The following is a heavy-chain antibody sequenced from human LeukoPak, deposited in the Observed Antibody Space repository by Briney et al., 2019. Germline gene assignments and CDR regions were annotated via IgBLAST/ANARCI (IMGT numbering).Heavy chain of an antibody. Sequence: PGGSLRLSCAASGFTFSDYYMSWIRQAPGKGLEWVSYISSSGSTIYYADSVKGRFTISRDNAKNSLYLQMNSLRAEDTAVYYCAKPHSSWYEAPDYWGQGTLVTVSS. D-gene: IGHD6-13*01. J-gene: IGHJ4*02. V-gene: IGHV3-11*04. CDR1: GFTFSDYY. CDR2: ISSSGSTI. CDR3: AKPHSSWYEAPDY.